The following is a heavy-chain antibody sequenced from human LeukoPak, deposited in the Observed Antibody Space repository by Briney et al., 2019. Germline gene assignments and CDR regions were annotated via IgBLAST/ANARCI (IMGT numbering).Heavy chain of an antibody. CDR1: KFSFSVYT. V-gene: IGHV3-30-3*01. D-gene: IGHD6-6*01. Sequence: GGSLRLSCAVSKFSFSVYTMHWVRQAPGKGLEWVALISSYGSNKYYAESVKGRFTISRDDSKNTVYLQMNSLRAEDTAVYYCAKGLKSTTQLVFGWFDPWGQGTLVTVSS. CDR2: ISSYGSNK. J-gene: IGHJ5*02. CDR3: AKGLKSTTQLVFGWFDP.